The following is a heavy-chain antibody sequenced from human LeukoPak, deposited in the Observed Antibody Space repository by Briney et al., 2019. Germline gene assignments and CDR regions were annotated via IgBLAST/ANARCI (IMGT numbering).Heavy chain of an antibody. D-gene: IGHD3-3*01. CDR1: GFTFSSYA. CDR2: ISGSGGST. J-gene: IGHJ4*02. V-gene: IGHV3-23*01. Sequence: GGSLRLSCAASGFTFSSYAMSWVRQAPGKGLEWVSAISGSGGSTYYADSVKGRFTISRDNSKNTLYLQMNSLRAEDTAVYYCAKEPQYYDFWSGYYTGASHFDYWGQGTLVTVSS. CDR3: AKEPQYYDFWSGYYTGASHFDY.